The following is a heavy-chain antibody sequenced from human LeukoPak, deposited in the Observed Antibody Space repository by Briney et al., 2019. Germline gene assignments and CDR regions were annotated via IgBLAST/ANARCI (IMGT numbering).Heavy chain of an antibody. CDR3: ARSYSSGWFYFDY. V-gene: IGHV3-48*02. CDR2: ISSSSSTI. D-gene: IGHD6-19*01. CDR1: GFTFSTYS. Sequence: GGSLKLSCAASGFTFSTYSMNWVRQAPAKGLEWVSYISSSSSTIYYADSVKGRFTISRDNAKNSLYLQMNSLRDEDTAVYSCARSYSSGWFYFDYWGQGTLVTVSS. J-gene: IGHJ4*02.